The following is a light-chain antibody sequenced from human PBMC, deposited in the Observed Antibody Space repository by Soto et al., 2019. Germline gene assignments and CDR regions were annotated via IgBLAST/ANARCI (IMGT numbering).Light chain of an antibody. CDR1: QGISNY. Sequence: DIQMTQSPSSLSASVGDRVTITCRASQGISNYLAWYQQKPGQVPKLLIYAASTLQSGVPSRFSGSGSGTDFTLTISSLQPEDVGSYYCQKYNSGPPVTFGPGTIVDIK. CDR2: AAS. J-gene: IGKJ3*01. V-gene: IGKV1-27*01. CDR3: QKYNSGPPVT.